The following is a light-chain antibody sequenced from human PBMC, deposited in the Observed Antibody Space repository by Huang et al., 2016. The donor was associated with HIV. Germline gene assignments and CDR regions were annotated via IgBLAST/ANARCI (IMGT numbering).Light chain of an antibody. CDR2: TAS. V-gene: IGKV1-39*01. CDR3: QQSFSVPRT. CDR1: QNITKS. Sequence: DIQMTQSPPSLSATVGDRVTFTCRANQNITKSLNWDQQKPGKAPKLLIYTASTLESGVPSRFSGSGSGSRFTLKIVNLQPEDFATYYCQQSFSVPRTFG. J-gene: IGKJ1*01.